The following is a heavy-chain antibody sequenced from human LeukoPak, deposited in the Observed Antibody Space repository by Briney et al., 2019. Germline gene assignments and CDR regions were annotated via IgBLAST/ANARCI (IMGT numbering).Heavy chain of an antibody. Sequence: GGSLRLSCAASGFTFSSYGMHWVRQAPGKGLEWVAVISYDGSNKYYADSVKGRFTISRDNSKNTLYLQMNSLRAEDTAVYYCARDPVAVANDAFDIWGQGTMVTVSS. V-gene: IGHV3-30*03. CDR1: GFTFSSYG. CDR3: ARDPVAVANDAFDI. D-gene: IGHD6-19*01. CDR2: ISYDGSNK. J-gene: IGHJ3*02.